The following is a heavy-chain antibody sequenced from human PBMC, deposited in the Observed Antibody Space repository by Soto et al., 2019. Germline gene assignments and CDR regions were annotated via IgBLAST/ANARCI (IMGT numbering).Heavy chain of an antibody. V-gene: IGHV3-7*01. CDR3: ARVIVVVLAATGPFDY. Sequence: EVQLVESGGGLVQPGGSLRLSCAASGFTFSSYWMSWVRQGPGKGLEWVANIKQDGSEKYYVDSVKGRFTISRDNAKNSLYLQMNSLRAEDTAVYYCARVIVVVLAATGPFDYWGQGTLVTVSS. D-gene: IGHD2-15*01. J-gene: IGHJ4*02. CDR1: GFTFSSYW. CDR2: IKQDGSEK.